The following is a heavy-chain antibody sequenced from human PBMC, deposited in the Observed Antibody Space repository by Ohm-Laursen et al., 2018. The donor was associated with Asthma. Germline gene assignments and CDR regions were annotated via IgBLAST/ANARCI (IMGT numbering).Heavy chain of an antibody. CDR3: ARDLLRTVTTYLPPGY. CDR1: GYTFTSYA. J-gene: IGHJ4*02. D-gene: IGHD4-17*01. CDR2: INAGNGNT. V-gene: IGHV1-3*01. Sequence: GASVKVSCKASGYTFTSYAMHWVRQAPGQRLEWMGWINAGNGNTKYSQKFQGRVTITRDTSASTAYMELSSLRSEDTAVYYCARDLLRTVTTYLPPGYWGQGTLVTVSS.